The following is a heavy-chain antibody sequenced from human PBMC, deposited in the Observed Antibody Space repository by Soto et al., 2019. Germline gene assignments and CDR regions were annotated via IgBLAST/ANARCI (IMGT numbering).Heavy chain of an antibody. CDR3: ASLRTGTTVHNGMDV. J-gene: IGHJ6*02. CDR2: IYPDESDT. CDR1: GYSFTKYW. V-gene: IGHV5-51*01. D-gene: IGHD1-1*01. Sequence: PGEALKISCKGSGYSFTKYWIGWVRQMPGKGLEWMAIIYPDESDTRYSPSFQSQVAISADNSISTANLQWSRLNDSDTAMYYCASLRTGTTVHNGMDVWGQGTTV.